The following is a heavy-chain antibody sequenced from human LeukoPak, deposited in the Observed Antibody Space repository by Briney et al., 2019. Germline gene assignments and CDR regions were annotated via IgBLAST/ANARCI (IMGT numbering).Heavy chain of an antibody. CDR3: ARGPYSGYDYSGFDY. D-gene: IGHD5-12*01. V-gene: IGHV4-59*01. J-gene: IGHJ4*02. CDR2: IYYSGST. Sequence: SETLSLTCTVSGGSISSYYWSWIRQPPGKGLEWIGYIYYSGSTNCNPSLKSRVTISVDTSKNQFSLKLSSVTAADTAVYYCARGPYSGYDYSGFDYWGQGTLVTVSS. CDR1: GGSISSYY.